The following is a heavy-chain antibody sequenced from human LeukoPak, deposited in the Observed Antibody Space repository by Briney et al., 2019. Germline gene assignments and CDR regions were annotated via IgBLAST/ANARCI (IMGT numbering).Heavy chain of an antibody. CDR2: IIPIFGTA. D-gene: IGHD5-18*01. V-gene: IGHV1-69*13. CDR1: GGTFSSYA. Sequence: SVKVSCTASGGTFSSYAISWVRQAPGQGLEWMGGIIPIFGTANYAQKFQGRVTITADESTSTAYMELSSLRSEDTAVYYCARALSGYNYGYAMGAGYYYGMDVWGQGTTVTVSS. J-gene: IGHJ6*02. CDR3: ARALSGYNYGYAMGAGYYYGMDV.